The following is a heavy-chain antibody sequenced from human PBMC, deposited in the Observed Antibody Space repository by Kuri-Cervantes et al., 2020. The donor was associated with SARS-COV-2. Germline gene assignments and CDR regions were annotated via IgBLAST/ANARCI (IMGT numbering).Heavy chain of an antibody. CDR2: IKQDGSEE. D-gene: IGHD3-10*01. CDR1: GFIFSGYC. CDR3: ARGDSGTNDAFDF. J-gene: IGHJ3*01. Sequence: ETLSLTCAASGFIFSGYCMTWVRQAPGKGLEWVANIKQDGSEEYYVDSVKGRFTISRDNAKNSLYLQMNSLRAEDTAVYYCARGDSGTNDAFDFWGQGATVTVSS. V-gene: IGHV3-7*03.